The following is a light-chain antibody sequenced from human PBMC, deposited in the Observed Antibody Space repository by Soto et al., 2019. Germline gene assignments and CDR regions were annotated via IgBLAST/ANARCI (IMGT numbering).Light chain of an antibody. CDR2: GAS. J-gene: IGKJ2*01. CDR1: QSITNNY. Sequence: EIVLTQSPDALSLSPGERATFSCRATQSITNNYVAWYQQKPGQAPRLLIYGASSRATGIPDRFSGSGSGTDFTLTISRLEPEDFAVYYCQQYGSSPPKFFGQGTKLEIK. CDR3: QQYGSSPPKF. V-gene: IGKV3-20*01.